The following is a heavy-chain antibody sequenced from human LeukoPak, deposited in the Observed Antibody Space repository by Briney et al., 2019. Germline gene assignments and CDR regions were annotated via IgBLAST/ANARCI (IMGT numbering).Heavy chain of an antibody. CDR1: GGSISSYY. CDR2: IYYSGST. CDR3: ARLYHYYDSSGYYPHFDY. D-gene: IGHD3-22*01. V-gene: IGHV4-59*08. Sequence: SETLSLTCTVSGGSISSYYWSWIRQPPGKGLEWIGCIYYSGSTNYNPSLKSRVTISVDTSKNQFSLKLSSVTAADTAVYYCARLYHYYDSSGYYPHFDYWGQGTLVTVSS. J-gene: IGHJ4*02.